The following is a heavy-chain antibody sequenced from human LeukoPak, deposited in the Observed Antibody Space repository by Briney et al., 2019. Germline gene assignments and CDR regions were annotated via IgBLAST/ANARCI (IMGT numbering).Heavy chain of an antibody. D-gene: IGHD1-26*01. CDR1: GFTFSSCG. Sequence: GGSLRLSCAASGFTFSSCGMHWVRQAPGKGLEWVALITYDGSNKYYADSVRGRFTITRDNSKNTLDLQMSALRAEDTAVYYCVRGSVTYSGGYFQHWGQGTLVTVSS. V-gene: IGHV3-30*03. J-gene: IGHJ1*01. CDR3: VRGSVTYSGGYFQH. CDR2: ITYDGSNK.